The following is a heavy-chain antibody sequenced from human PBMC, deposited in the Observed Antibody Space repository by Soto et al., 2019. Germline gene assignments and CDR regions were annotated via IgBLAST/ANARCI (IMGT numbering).Heavy chain of an antibody. V-gene: IGHV4-28*01. CDR3: ARREIQVPIDY. CDR2: IYYSGTT. CDR1: GYSISSSNW. J-gene: IGHJ4*02. D-gene: IGHD1-26*01. Sequence: SETLSLTCAVSGYSISSSNWWGWIRQPPGKGLEWIGYIYYSGTTYYNPSLKSRVTMSVDTSKNQFSLKLTSLTALYTAVYYCARREIQVPIDYWGKGTLVTVSS.